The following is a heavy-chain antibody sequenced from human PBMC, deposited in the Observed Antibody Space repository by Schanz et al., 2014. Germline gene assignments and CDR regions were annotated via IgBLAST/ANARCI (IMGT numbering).Heavy chain of an antibody. CDR1: GVTFSSYA. CDR3: AKDGRLTYYGTESDFDY. CDR2: MIGSGSSV. J-gene: IGHJ4*02. D-gene: IGHD3-22*01. Sequence: EVQLLESGGGFVQPGGSLRLSCVASGVTFSSYAMSWVRQASGKGLEWVSRMIGSGSSVFYADSVKGRFTIARDNSKNTLFLQMDSLRVEDTAVYYCAKDGRLTYYGTESDFDYWGQGTLVAVSS. V-gene: IGHV3-23*01.